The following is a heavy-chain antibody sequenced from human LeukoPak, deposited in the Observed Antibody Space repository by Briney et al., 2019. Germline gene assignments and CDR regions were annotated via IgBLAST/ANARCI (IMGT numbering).Heavy chain of an antibody. CDR2: VSSGGNGK. V-gene: IGHV3-30*04. CDR1: GFTFSDYA. J-gene: IGHJ4*02. D-gene: IGHD3-10*01. CDR3: ASKEYFGSGTYYHF. Sequence: GRSRRLSCAASGFTFSDYAMHWVRQAPGKGLEWVAVVSSGGNGKYFADAVKCRFTISRDNSKNTLYLQMNSLRPEDTAVYFCASKEYFGSGTYYHFWGQGTLVTVSS.